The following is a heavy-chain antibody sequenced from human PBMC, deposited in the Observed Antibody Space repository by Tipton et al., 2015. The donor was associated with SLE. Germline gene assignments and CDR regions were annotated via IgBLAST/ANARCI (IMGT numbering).Heavy chain of an antibody. J-gene: IGHJ4*02. CDR2: ISSSSSFI. CDR1: GFSLNVYT. Sequence: SLRLSCDASGFSLNVYTMNWVRQAPGKGLEWISSISSSSSFIYYGASVKGRFTVSRDNSKNSVSLQVNSLRAEDTGLYYCVTGDYTFDKWGQGTRVTVSS. CDR3: VTGDYTFDK. V-gene: IGHV3-21*03. D-gene: IGHD4-11*01.